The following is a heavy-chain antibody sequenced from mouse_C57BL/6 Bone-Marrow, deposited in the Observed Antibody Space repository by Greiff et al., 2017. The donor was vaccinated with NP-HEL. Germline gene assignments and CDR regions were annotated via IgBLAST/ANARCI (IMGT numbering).Heavy chain of an antibody. CDR2: IDPSDSYT. J-gene: IGHJ1*03. Sequence: QVQLQQPGAELVMPGASVKLSCKASGYTFTSYWMHWVKQRPGQGLEWIGEIDPSDSYTNYNQKFKGKSTLTVDKSSSTAYMQLSNLTSEDSAVYYCARSSLLLWYFDVWGTGTTDTVSS. CDR1: GYTFTSYW. V-gene: IGHV1-69*01. CDR3: ARSSLLLWYFDV. D-gene: IGHD1-2*01.